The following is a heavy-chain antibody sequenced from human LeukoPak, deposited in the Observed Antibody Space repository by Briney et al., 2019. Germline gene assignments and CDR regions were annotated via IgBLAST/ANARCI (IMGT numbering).Heavy chain of an antibody. CDR2: IYPGDSDT. J-gene: IGHJ3*02. V-gene: IGHV5-51*01. Sequence: GESLKISCKGFGYTFTTYWIGWVRQMPGKGLEWMGIIYPGDSDTRYSPSFQGQVTISADKSISTAYLQWSSLKASDTAMYYCASPIYCSGGSCSPFGAFDIWGQGTMVTVSS. CDR3: ASPIYCSGGSCSPFGAFDI. D-gene: IGHD2-15*01. CDR1: GYTFTTYW.